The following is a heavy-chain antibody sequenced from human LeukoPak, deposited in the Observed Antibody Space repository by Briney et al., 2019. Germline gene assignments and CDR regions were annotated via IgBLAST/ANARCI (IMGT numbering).Heavy chain of an antibody. V-gene: IGHV3-23*01. CDR1: GFTVSSNY. Sequence: GGSLRLSCAASGFTVSSNYMSWVRQAPGKGLEWVSGISGSGDNTYYADSVKGRFTISRDNSKNTLYVQVNSLGTEDTAAYYCAKGSYYDSSGSFYFDYWGQGTLVTVSS. CDR3: AKGSYYDSSGSFYFDY. D-gene: IGHD3-22*01. CDR2: ISGSGDNT. J-gene: IGHJ4*02.